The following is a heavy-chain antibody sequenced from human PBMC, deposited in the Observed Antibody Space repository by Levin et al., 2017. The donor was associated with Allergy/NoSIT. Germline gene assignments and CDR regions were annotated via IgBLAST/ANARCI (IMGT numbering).Heavy chain of an antibody. Sequence: SETLSLTCSVSGGSISPHYWSWIRQPPGKGLEWIGYIYYSGSTTYNPSLKSRVTISVDTSRNQFSLKLTSVTAADTAVYYCARTDYYGSATYWGQGTLVTVSS. CDR3: ARTDYYGSATY. CDR1: GGSISPHY. V-gene: IGHV4-59*11. J-gene: IGHJ4*02. D-gene: IGHD3-10*01. CDR2: IYYSGST.